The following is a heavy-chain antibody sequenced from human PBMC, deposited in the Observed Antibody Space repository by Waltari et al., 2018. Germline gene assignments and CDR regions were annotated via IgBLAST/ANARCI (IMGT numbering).Heavy chain of an antibody. Sequence: VQLVQSGAAVKKPGSSVMVSCKASGATFSSYSITWVRQAPGQGLAWVGRIIPVLGLPNYAQNFQGRVTITADRSTSTVYMELSSLRSDDTAIYYCALRYAMGALRDLDYWGQGTLVSVSS. D-gene: IGHD3-9*01. CDR1: GATFSSYS. V-gene: IGHV1-69*02. CDR2: IIPVLGLP. CDR3: ALRYAMGALRDLDY. J-gene: IGHJ4*02.